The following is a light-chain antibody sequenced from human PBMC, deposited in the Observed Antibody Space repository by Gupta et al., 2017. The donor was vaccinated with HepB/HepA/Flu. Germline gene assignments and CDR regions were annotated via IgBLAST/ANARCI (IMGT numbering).Light chain of an antibody. CDR1: QGISSY. CDR3: QQYYSYPRT. Sequence: AIRMTQSPSSFSASTGDRVTITCRASQGISSYLAWYQQKPGKAPKLLIYAASTLQSGVPSRFSGSGSGTDFTLTISCLQSEDFATYYCQQYYSYPRTFGHGTXVDIK. V-gene: IGKV1-8*01. CDR2: AAS. J-gene: IGKJ3*01.